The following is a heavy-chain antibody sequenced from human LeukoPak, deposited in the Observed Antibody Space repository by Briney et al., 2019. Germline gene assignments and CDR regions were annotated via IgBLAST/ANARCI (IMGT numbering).Heavy chain of an antibody. CDR3: ARGLGGSSGCFGY. V-gene: IGHV4-59*01. Sequence: SETLSLTCPVSGGSISNYYYWTWIRQPPGKGLEGTGYVYYTGSTNFNPSLKSRVTMSLDTSRNQFSLKLTSLTAADTAVYYCARGLGGSSGCFGYWGQGTLVTVSS. CDR2: VYYTGST. D-gene: IGHD6-19*01. CDR1: GGSISNYY. J-gene: IGHJ4*02.